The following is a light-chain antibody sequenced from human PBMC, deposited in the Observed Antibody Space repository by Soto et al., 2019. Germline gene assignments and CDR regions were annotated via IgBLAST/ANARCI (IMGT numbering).Light chain of an antibody. J-gene: IGKJ1*01. CDR2: GAS. V-gene: IGKV3-20*01. Sequence: EIVLTQSPGTLSLSPGESATLSCRASQSVSSSYLAWYQQKPGQAPRLLIYGASNRATGIPDRFSGSGSGTDFTLTIGRLEPEDFAVYYCQQYGGSPLWTFGQGTKVEIK. CDR1: QSVSSSY. CDR3: QQYGGSPLWT.